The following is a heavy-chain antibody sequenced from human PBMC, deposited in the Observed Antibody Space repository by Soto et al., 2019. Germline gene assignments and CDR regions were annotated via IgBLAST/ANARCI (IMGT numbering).Heavy chain of an antibody. CDR2: IYHTGLT. CDR1: GGSITNNY. J-gene: IGHJ4*02. Sequence: SETLSLTCTVSGGSITNNYWSWIRQTPGKGLEWIGYIYHTGLTKYNPSLNSRVTMLVDTSKNQFSLKLSSVTAADTAVYYCARHGYSTAWYGSWDSWGQGTLVTVS. CDR3: ARHGYSTAWYGSWDS. V-gene: IGHV4-59*08. D-gene: IGHD6-19*01.